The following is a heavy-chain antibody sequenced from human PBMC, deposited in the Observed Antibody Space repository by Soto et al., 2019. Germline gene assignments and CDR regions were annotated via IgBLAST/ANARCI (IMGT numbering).Heavy chain of an antibody. J-gene: IGHJ4*02. CDR3: AKGGNYENYFDY. V-gene: IGHV3-30*18. CDR2: ISYDGSNK. CDR1: GFTFSSYG. Sequence: GGSLRLSCAASGFTFSSYGMHWVRQAPGKGLEWVAVISYDGSNKYYADSVKGRFTISRDNSKNTLYLQMNSLRAEDTAVYYCAKGGNYENYFDYWGQGTLVTVSS. D-gene: IGHD4-4*01.